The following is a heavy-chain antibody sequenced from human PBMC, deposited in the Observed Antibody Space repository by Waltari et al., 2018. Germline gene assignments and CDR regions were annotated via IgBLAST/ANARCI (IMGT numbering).Heavy chain of an antibody. Sequence: QVQLQESGPGLVKPSETLSLTCAVSGYSISSGYYWGWIRQPPGKGLEWIGSIYHSGSTYYNPSLKSRVTISVDTSKNQFSLKLSSVTAADTAVYYCARGFIRSDCYFDYWGQGTLVTVSS. CDR3: ARGFIRSDCYFDY. CDR2: IYHSGST. CDR1: GYSISSGYY. V-gene: IGHV4-38-2*01. J-gene: IGHJ4*02. D-gene: IGHD3-10*01.